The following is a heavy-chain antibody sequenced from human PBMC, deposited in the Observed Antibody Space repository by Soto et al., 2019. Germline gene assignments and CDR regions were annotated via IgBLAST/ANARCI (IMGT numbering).Heavy chain of an antibody. CDR1: GGSISSYY. CDR2: IYYSGST. CDR3: ARVVEDYYGSGSYYIRN. Sequence: PSETLSLTCTVSGGSISSYYWSWIRQPPGKGLEWIGYIYYSGSTNYNPSLKSRVTISVDTSKNQFSLKLSSVTAADTAVYYCARVVEDYYGSGSYYIRNWGQGTLVTVSS. J-gene: IGHJ4*02. D-gene: IGHD3-10*01. V-gene: IGHV4-59*01.